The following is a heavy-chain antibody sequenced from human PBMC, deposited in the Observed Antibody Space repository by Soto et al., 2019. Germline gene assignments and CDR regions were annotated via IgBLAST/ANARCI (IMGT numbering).Heavy chain of an antibody. J-gene: IGHJ3*02. V-gene: IGHV3-21*06. CDR1: GFTFSYYP. CDR3: ASNYYYDSSGYTDAFDI. D-gene: IGHD3-22*01. CDR2: ISGIKNYI. Sequence: GGSLRLSCAASGFTFSYYPLHWVRRAPGKGLEWVSSISGIKNYIRYADSVKGRFTISRDNAKTSLYLQMNSLTAEDTAVYYCASNYYYDSSGYTDAFDIWGQGTTVTVSS.